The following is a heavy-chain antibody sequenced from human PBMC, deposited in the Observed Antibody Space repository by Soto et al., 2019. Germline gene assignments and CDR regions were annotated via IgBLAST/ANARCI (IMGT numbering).Heavy chain of an antibody. D-gene: IGHD5-12*01. CDR1: GFIFSSYA. Sequence: HPGGSLRLSCAASGFIFSSYAMNWVRQAPGKGLEWVSVIWGNGRTYYADSVKGRFTISRDNSKNTLYLQMDSLRAEDTAVYYCAKDQVPDSGYDIDYWGQGTLVTVSS. J-gene: IGHJ4*02. CDR2: IWGNGRT. CDR3: AKDQVPDSGYDIDY. V-gene: IGHV3-23*01.